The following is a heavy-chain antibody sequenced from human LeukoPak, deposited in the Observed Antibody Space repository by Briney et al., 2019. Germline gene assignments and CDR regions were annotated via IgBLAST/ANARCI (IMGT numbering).Heavy chain of an antibody. J-gene: IGHJ4*02. CDR2: INHSGST. V-gene: IGHV4-34*01. CDR3: VRRGYSYGS. D-gene: IGHD5-18*01. CDR1: GGSFSGYY. Sequence: PSETPSLTCAVYGGSFSGYYWSWIRQPPGKGLEWIGEINHSGSTNYNPSLKSRVTISVDTSKKQFSLKLSSVTAADTAVYYCVRRGYSYGSWGQGTLVTVSS.